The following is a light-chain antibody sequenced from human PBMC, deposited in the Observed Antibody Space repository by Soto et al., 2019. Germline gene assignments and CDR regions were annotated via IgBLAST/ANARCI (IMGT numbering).Light chain of an antibody. V-gene: IGKV3-11*01. CDR2: DAS. CDR3: QQRSNSCT. J-gene: IGKJ5*01. Sequence: VLTQSPATLSLSRGERVILCCRASQSIRTNLAWYQQRAGQAPSLLIFDASHRATGVPARFSGSGSGTDFTLTISSLDPEDFAVYYCQQRSNSCTFGQGTRLEIK. CDR1: QSIRTN.